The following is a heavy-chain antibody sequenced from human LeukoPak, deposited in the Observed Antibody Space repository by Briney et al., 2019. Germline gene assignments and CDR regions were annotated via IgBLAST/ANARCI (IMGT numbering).Heavy chain of an antibody. D-gene: IGHD3-9*01. Sequence: PSETLSLTCTVSGGSISSGGYYWSWIRQHPGKGLEWIGYIYYSGSTNYNPSLKSRVTISVDTSKNQFSLKLSSVTAADTAFYYCARVGYDILTGYYHYFDYWGQGTLVTVSS. CDR1: GGSISSGGYY. CDR3: ARVGYDILTGYYHYFDY. V-gene: IGHV4-61*08. CDR2: IYYSGST. J-gene: IGHJ4*02.